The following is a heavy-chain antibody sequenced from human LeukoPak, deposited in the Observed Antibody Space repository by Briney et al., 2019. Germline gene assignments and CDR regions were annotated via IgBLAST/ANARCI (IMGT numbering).Heavy chain of an antibody. Sequence: GASVKVSCKASGYTFTGYYIHWVRQAPGQGLEWMGWINPNSGGTNYAQKFQGRVTMTSHTSIRTAYMELSRLRSDDTAVYYCAREDTATMYYYYYSMDVWGQGTTDTVSS. CDR3: AREDTATMYYYYYSMDV. D-gene: IGHD5-18*01. V-gene: IGHV1-2*02. CDR2: INPNSGGT. J-gene: IGHJ6*02. CDR1: GYTFTGYY.